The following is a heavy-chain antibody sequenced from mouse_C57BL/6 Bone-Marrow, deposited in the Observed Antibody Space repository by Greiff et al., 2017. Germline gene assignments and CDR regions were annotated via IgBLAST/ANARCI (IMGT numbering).Heavy chain of an antibody. J-gene: IGHJ2*01. V-gene: IGHV5-6*01. CDR2: ISSGGSYT. CDR1: GFTFSSYG. Sequence: EVKLVESGGDLVKPGGSLKLSCAASGFTFSSYGMSWFRQTPDKRLEWVATISSGGSYTYYPDSVKGRFTISRDNAKNTLYLQMSSLKSEDTAMYYCARQGGVYYDYWGQGTTLTVSS. CDR3: ARQGGVYYDY.